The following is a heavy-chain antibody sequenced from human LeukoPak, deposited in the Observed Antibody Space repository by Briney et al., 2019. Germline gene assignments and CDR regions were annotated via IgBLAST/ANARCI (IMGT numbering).Heavy chain of an antibody. J-gene: IGHJ5*02. CDR3: ARDFAGPRFDP. V-gene: IGHV4-39*07. CDR1: GGSISSSSYY. Sequence: SETLSLTCTVSGGSISSSSYYWGWIRQPPGKGLEWIGSIYYSGSTNYNPSLKSRVTISVDTSKNQFSLKLSSVTAADTAVYYCARDFAGPRFDPWGQGTLVTVSS. CDR2: IYYSGST.